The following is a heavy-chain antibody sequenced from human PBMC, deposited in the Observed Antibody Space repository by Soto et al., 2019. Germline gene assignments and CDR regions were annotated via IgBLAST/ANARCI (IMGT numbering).Heavy chain of an antibody. D-gene: IGHD3-22*01. V-gene: IGHV1-2*02. CDR2: INPDRGGT. CDR3: ARDNWGNDYYESRAHGD. Sequence: QVQLVQSGTEVKKPGASVKVSCKASGYTFTAYYMHWVRQAPGQGLEWMGGINPDRGGTNYAQKFQGTVTMTTDPSINTAYMELTSLKYDDTAVYYCARDNWGNDYYESRAHGDWGQGSLVTVSS. J-gene: IGHJ4*02. CDR1: GYTFTAYY.